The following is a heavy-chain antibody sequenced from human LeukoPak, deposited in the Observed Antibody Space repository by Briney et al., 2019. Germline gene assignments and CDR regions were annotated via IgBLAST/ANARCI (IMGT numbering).Heavy chain of an antibody. CDR2: IYYSGST. Sequence: RSETLSLTCTVSGGSISSYYWSWLRQPPGKGLEWLGYIYYSGSTNYNPSLKSRVTISVDTSKNQFSLKLSSVTAADTAVYYCARTGYCSSTSCYWGLNYYYGMDVWGQGTTVTVSS. CDR1: GGSISSYY. V-gene: IGHV4-59*08. D-gene: IGHD2-2*03. CDR3: ARTGYCSSTSCYWGLNYYYGMDV. J-gene: IGHJ6*02.